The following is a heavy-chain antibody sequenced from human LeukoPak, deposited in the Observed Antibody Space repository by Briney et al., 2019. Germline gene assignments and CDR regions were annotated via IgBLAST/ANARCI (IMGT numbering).Heavy chain of an antibody. CDR3: ARAGGLGYCSGGSCSNTYYYMDV. Sequence: GGSLRLSCTVSGFTVSSNSMSWVRQAPGKGLEWVSYISSSSSTIYYADSVKGRFTISRDNAKNSLYLQMNSLRAEDTAVYYCARAGGLGYCSGGSCSNTYYYMDVWGKGTTVTVSS. V-gene: IGHV3-48*01. CDR1: GFTVSSNS. D-gene: IGHD2-15*01. J-gene: IGHJ6*03. CDR2: ISSSSSTI.